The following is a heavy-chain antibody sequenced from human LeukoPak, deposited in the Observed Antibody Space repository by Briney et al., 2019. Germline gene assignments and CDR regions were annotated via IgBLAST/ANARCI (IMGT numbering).Heavy chain of an antibody. CDR1: GFTFSSYG. D-gene: IGHD3-10*01. Sequence: GRSLRLSCAASGFTFSSYGMHWVRQAPGKGLEGVAVIWYDGSNKYYADSVKGRFTISRDNSKNTLYLQMNSLRAEDTAVYYCARDLRGDYYGSGSPFDYWGRGTLVTVSS. J-gene: IGHJ4*02. CDR3: ARDLRGDYYGSGSPFDY. V-gene: IGHV3-33*01. CDR2: IWYDGSNK.